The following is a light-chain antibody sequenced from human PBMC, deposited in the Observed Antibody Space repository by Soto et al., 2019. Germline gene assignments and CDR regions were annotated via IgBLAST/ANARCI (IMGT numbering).Light chain of an antibody. CDR3: QQYNKWPPTWT. CDR2: GAS. CDR1: QSVSSN. V-gene: IGKV3-15*01. J-gene: IGKJ1*01. Sequence: EIVMTQSPATLSVSPGERATLSCRASQSVSSNLAWYQQKPGQAPRLLIYGASTRATGIPARFSGSGSGTEFTLTISSLQSEDFAVYYCQQYNKWPPTWTFGQGTKV.